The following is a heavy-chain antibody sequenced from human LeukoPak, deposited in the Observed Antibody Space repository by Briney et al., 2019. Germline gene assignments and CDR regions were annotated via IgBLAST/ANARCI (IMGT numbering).Heavy chain of an antibody. CDR2: ISSSGSTI. Sequence: PGGSLRLSCAASGVTFSSYEMNWVRQAPGKGLDWVSYISSSGSTIYYADSVKGRFTISRDNAKNSLYLQMNSLRAEDTAVYYCARVPGWRYSSPQDYWGQGTLVTVSS. V-gene: IGHV3-48*03. D-gene: IGHD5-18*01. CDR3: ARVPGWRYSSPQDY. CDR1: GVTFSSYE. J-gene: IGHJ4*02.